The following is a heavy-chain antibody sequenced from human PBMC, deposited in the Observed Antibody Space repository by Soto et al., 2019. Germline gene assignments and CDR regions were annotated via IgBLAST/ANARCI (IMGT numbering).Heavy chain of an antibody. Sequence: QVQLVESGGGLVKPGESLRLSCAASGFTFSDYYMSWIRQAPGKGLEWVSYISSGGGTIYYADSVKGRFTIDRDNTKNSLYLQMNGLRAEDPAVYYCVREHCRGGTFSGFGNSWGQGTLVTVSS. V-gene: IGHV3-11*01. J-gene: IGHJ4*02. CDR1: GFTFSDYY. CDR2: ISSGGGTI. D-gene: IGHD2-15*01. CDR3: VREHCRGGTFSGFGNS.